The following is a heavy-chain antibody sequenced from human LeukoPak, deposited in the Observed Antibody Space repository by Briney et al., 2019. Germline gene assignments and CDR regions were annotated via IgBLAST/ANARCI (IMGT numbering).Heavy chain of an antibody. J-gene: IGHJ4*02. CDR1: GFTFSSYW. CDR2: INSDGSST. CDR3: AREFSSGWYFDY. Sequence: PGGSLRLSCAASGFTFSSYWMHWVRQAPGKGLVWVSRINSDGSSTSYADSVKGRFTISRDNAKNTLYLQMNSLRAEDTAVYYCAREFSSGWYFDYSGQGTLVTVSS. D-gene: IGHD6-19*01. V-gene: IGHV3-74*01.